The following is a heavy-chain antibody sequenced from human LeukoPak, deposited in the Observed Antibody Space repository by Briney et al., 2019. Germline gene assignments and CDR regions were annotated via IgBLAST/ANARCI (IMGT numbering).Heavy chain of an antibody. CDR3: ARDDGDYHYYYGMDV. J-gene: IGHJ6*04. Sequence: GGSLRLSFAASGFTFDDYGMSWVRQAPGKGLEWVSYISSSGSTIYYADSVKGRFTISRDNAKNSLYLQMNSLRAEDTAVYYCARDDGDYHYYYGMDVWGKGTTVTVSS. CDR2: ISSSGSTI. V-gene: IGHV3-11*04. D-gene: IGHD4-17*01. CDR1: GFTFDDYG.